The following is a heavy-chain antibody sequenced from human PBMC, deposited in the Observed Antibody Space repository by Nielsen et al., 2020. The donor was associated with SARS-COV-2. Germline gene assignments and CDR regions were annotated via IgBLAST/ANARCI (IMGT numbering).Heavy chain of an antibody. D-gene: IGHD7-27*01. CDR3: AGEVRSGDGPLYYMDV. CDR1: GGSISSSNW. J-gene: IGHJ6*03. CDR2: IYHSGST. V-gene: IGHV4-4*02. Sequence: SETLSLTCAVSGGSISSSNWWSWVRQPPGKGLEWIGEIYHSGSTNYNPSLKSRVTISVDKSKNQFSLKLSSVTAADTAVYYCAGEVRSGDGPLYYMDVWGKGTTVTVSS.